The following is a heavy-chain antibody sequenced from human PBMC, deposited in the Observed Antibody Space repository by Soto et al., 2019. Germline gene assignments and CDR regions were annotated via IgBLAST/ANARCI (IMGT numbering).Heavy chain of an antibody. J-gene: IGHJ4*02. CDR1: GFTFSSYA. CDR2: ISYDGSNK. D-gene: IGHD6-6*01. Sequence: QVQLVESGGGVVQPGRYLRLSCAASGFTFSSYAMHWVRQAPGKGLEWVAVISYDGSNKYYADSVKGRFTISRDNSKNTLYLQMNSLRAEDTAVYYCARANSSSSRGYFDYWGQGTLVTVSS. V-gene: IGHV3-30-3*01. CDR3: ARANSSSSRGYFDY.